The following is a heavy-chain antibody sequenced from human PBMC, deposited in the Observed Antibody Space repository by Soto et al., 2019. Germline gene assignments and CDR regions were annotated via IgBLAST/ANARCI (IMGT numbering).Heavy chain of an antibody. D-gene: IGHD6-19*01. CDR3: ARGEGGYSSGWYDY. V-gene: IGHV4-31*03. J-gene: IGHJ4*02. CDR2: IYYSGST. CDR1: GGSISSGGYY. Sequence: SETLSLTCTVSGGSISSGGYYWSWIRQHPGKGLEWIGYIYYSGSTYYNPSLKSRVTISVDTSKNQFSLKLSSVTAADTAVYYCARGEGGYSSGWYDYWGQGTLVTVPS.